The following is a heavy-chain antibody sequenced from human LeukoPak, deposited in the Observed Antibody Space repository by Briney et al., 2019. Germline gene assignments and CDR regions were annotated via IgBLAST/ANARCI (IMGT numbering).Heavy chain of an antibody. D-gene: IGHD3-16*01. J-gene: IGHJ4*02. Sequence: SETLSLTRTVSGGSLSSYYWSWIRQPAGKGLEWIGRISTTGSTNYNPSLQSRVTMSVDTSKNQFSLKLSSVTAADTAVYYCASYRALTRAYVNWGQGTLVTVSS. V-gene: IGHV4-4*07. CDR1: GGSLSSYY. CDR3: ASYRALTRAYVN. CDR2: ISTTGST.